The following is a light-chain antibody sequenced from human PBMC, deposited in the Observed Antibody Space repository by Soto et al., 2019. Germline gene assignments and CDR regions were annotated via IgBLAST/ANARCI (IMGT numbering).Light chain of an antibody. J-gene: IGKJ1*01. CDR1: QSINSN. V-gene: IGKV3-15*01. CDR3: QQYNNCPT. CDR2: GAS. Sequence: EIVMTQSPATLSVSPGERATLACRASQSINSNLAWYQQKPGQAPRLLIYGASTRATGVPARFSGSGSGTEFILTVSSLQSEHFAVYFCQQYNNCPTFGQGTKVHI.